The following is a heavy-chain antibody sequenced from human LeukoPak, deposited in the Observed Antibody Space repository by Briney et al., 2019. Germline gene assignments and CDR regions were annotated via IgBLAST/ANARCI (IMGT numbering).Heavy chain of an antibody. CDR1: GGSISSYY. J-gene: IGHJ3*02. CDR2: IYTSGST. Sequence: SETLSLTCTVSGGSISSYYWSWIRQPPGKGLEWIGYIYTSGSTNYNPSLKSRVTISVDTSKNQFSLKLISVTAADTAVYYCARHLIRYFDWLSTPTNDAFDIWGQGTMVTVSS. CDR3: ARHLIRYFDWLSTPTNDAFDI. V-gene: IGHV4-4*09. D-gene: IGHD3-9*01.